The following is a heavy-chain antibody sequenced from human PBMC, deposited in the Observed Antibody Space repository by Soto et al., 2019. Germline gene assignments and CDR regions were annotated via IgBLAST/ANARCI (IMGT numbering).Heavy chain of an antibody. CDR3: ARGDILTGYYWDY. V-gene: IGHV4-31*03. CDR2: IYYSGST. CDR1: GGSISSGGYY. Sequence: QVQLQESGPGLVKPSQTLSLTCTVSGGSISSGGYYWSWIRQHPGKGLEWIGYIYYSGSTYYNPSLKSRVTISVATSKNQFSLKLSSVTAADTAVYYCARGDILTGYYWDYWGQGTLVTVSS. J-gene: IGHJ4*02. D-gene: IGHD3-9*01.